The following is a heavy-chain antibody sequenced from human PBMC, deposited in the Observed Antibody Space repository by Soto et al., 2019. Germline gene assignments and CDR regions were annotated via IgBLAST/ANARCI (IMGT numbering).Heavy chain of an antibody. CDR3: GMMVRGVMPPSYYYYGMDV. V-gene: IGHV1-18*01. D-gene: IGHD3-10*01. CDR2: ISAYNGNT. J-gene: IGHJ6*02. Sequence: ASVKVSCKASGYTFTSYGISWVRQALGQGLEWMGWISAYNGNTNYAQKLQGRVTMTTDTSTSTAYMELRSLRSDDTAVYYCGMMVRGVMPPSYYYYGMDVWGQGTTVTVSS. CDR1: GYTFTSYG.